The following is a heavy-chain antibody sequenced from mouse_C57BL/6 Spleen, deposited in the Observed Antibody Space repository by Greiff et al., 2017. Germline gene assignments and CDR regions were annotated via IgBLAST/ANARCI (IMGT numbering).Heavy chain of an antibody. CDR2: IDPENGDT. CDR3: TITTVQRGAMDY. D-gene: IGHD1-1*01. Sequence: VQLQQSGAELVRPGASVKLSCTASGFNIKDDYMHWVKQRPEQGLEWIGWIDPENGDTESASKFQGKATITSDTASNTAYLQLSSLTSEDTAVYYCTITTVQRGAMDYWGQGTSVTVSS. V-gene: IGHV14-4*01. CDR1: GFNIKDDY. J-gene: IGHJ4*01.